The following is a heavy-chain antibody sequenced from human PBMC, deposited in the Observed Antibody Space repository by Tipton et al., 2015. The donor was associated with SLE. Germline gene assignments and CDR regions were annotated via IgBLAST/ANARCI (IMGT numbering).Heavy chain of an antibody. D-gene: IGHD5/OR15-5a*01. CDR3: ARDSTNGLDV. CDR2: IIPIFTTT. Sequence: QLVQSGPEVKKPGASVKVSCKASGYTFTSYHITWVRQAPGQGLEWMGGIIPIFTTTNYAQKFQGRVTLFADEFTSTVFMELSSLTSEDTAVYYCARDSTNGLDVWGQGTTVSVSS. V-gene: IGHV1-69*13. CDR1: GYTFTSYH. J-gene: IGHJ6*02.